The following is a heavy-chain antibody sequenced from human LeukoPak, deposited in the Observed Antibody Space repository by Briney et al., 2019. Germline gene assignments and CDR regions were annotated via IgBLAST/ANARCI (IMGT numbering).Heavy chain of an antibody. Sequence: SETLSLTCTVSGGSSSSYYWSWIRQPPGKGLEWIGYIYYSGSTNYNPSLKSRVTISVDTSKNQFSLKLSSVTAADTAVYYCARHVRGPDILTGYYPPYFGYWGRGTLVTVSS. CDR3: ARHVRGPDILTGYYPPYFGY. J-gene: IGHJ4*02. V-gene: IGHV4-59*08. CDR1: GGSSSSYY. CDR2: IYYSGST. D-gene: IGHD3-9*01.